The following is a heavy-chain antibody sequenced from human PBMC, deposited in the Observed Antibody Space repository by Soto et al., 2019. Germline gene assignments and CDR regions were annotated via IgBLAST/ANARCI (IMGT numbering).Heavy chain of an antibody. D-gene: IGHD2-2*01. CDR2: IYYSGST. V-gene: IGHV4-59*01. Sequence: PSEILSLTCTVSGGSISSYYWSWIRQPPGKGLEWIGYIYYSGSTNYNPSLKSRVTISVDTSKNQFSLKLSSVTAADTAVYYCARGVVVVPAANSQFYYYYYYGMDVWGQGTTVTVSS. CDR1: GGSISSYY. J-gene: IGHJ6*02. CDR3: ARGVVVVPAANSQFYYYYYYGMDV.